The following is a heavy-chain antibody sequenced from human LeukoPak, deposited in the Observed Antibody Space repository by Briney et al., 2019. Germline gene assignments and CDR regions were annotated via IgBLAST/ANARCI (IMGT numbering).Heavy chain of an antibody. CDR2: IYYSGST. J-gene: IGHJ4*02. Sequence: SETLSLTCTVSGGSISSYYWSWIRQPPGKGLEWIGYIYYSGSTNYNPSLKSRVTISVDTSKNQFSLKLSSVTAADTAVYYCARRPPRDRYYDSSGSLDYWGQGTLVTVSP. D-gene: IGHD3-22*01. V-gene: IGHV4-59*12. CDR3: ARRPPRDRYYDSSGSLDY. CDR1: GGSISSYY.